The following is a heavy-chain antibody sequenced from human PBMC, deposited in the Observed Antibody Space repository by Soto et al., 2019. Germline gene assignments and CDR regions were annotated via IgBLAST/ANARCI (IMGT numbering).Heavy chain of an antibody. CDR1: GFTFSSYE. D-gene: IGHD4-17*01. J-gene: IGHJ3*02. CDR2: ISSSGSTI. V-gene: IGHV3-48*03. CDR3: ARDHRNDYGDYWWRYHFDM. Sequence: GGSLRLSCAASGFTFSSYEMNWVRQAPGKGLEWVSYISSSGSTIYYADSVKGRFTISRDNAKNSLYLQMNSLRAEDTAVYYCARDHRNDYGDYWWRYHFDMWGKGTRVTXS.